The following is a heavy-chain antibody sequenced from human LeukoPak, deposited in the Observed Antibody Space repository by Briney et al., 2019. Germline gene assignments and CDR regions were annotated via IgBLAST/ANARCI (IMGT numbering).Heavy chain of an antibody. V-gene: IGHV4-34*01. CDR3: AREQSVLMVYAAPFDP. CDR1: GGSFSGYY. D-gene: IGHD2-8*01. CDR2: INHSGST. Sequence: PSETLSLTCAVCGGSFSGYYWSWIRQPPGKGLEWIGEINHSGSTNYNPSLKSRVTISVDTSKNQFSLKLSSVTAADTAVCYCAREQSVLMVYAAPFDPWGQGTLVTVSS. J-gene: IGHJ5*02.